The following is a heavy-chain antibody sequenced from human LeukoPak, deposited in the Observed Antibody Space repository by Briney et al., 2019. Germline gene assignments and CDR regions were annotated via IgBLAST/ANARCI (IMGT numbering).Heavy chain of an antibody. CDR1: GGSISSGDYY. CDR3: ARATIAPKAFDF. Sequence: SETLSLTCTVSGGSISSGDYYWNWIRQPRGKGREWIGYIYHSASTYYNPSLKSRVTILVDTSKNQFSLKLSSVTAADTAVYYCARATIAPKAFDFWGQGTMVTVSS. CDR2: IYHSAST. V-gene: IGHV4-30-4*01. D-gene: IGHD6-13*01. J-gene: IGHJ3*01.